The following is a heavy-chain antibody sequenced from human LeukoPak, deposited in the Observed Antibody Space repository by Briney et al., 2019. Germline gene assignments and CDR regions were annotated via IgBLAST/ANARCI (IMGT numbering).Heavy chain of an antibody. V-gene: IGHV3-30*02. J-gene: IGHJ4*02. Sequence: GGSLRLSCAASGFTFSSYGMHWVRQAPGKGLEWVAFIRYDGSNKYYADSVKGRFTISRDNSKNTLYLQMNSLRAEDTAVYYCAKVSPPILVATIDRALDYWGQGTLVTVSS. CDR1: GFTFSSYG. D-gene: IGHD5-12*01. CDR2: IRYDGSNK. CDR3: AKVSPPILVATIDRALDY.